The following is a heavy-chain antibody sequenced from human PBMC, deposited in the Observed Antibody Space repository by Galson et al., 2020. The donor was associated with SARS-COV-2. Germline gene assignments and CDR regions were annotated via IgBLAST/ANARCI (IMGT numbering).Heavy chain of an antibody. J-gene: IGHJ6*03. CDR3: TTDDPSSSGYNYYYYYYMDV. D-gene: IGHD3-3*01. V-gene: IGHV3-15*01. CDR2: IQSTTAGGTT. Sequence: GESLKISCAASGFTFSNAWMSWVRQAPGKGLEWVGRIQSTTAGGTTDYAAPVKGRFTILRDDSKNTLYLQMNSLKTEDTALYYCTTDDPSSSGYNYYYYYYMDVWGKGTTVTVSS. CDR1: GFTFSNAW.